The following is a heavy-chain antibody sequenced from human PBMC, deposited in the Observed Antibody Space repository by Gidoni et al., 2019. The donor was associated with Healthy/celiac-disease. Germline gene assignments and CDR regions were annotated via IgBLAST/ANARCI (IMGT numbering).Heavy chain of an antibody. V-gene: IGHV3-30-3*01. CDR3: ARAVQLWLTDGEFDY. J-gene: IGHJ4*02. CDR2: ISYDGSNK. CDR1: GFTFSSYA. Sequence: QVQLVESGGGVVQPGRSLRLSCAASGFTFSSYAMHWVRPAPGKGLEWVAVISYDGSNKYYADSVKGRFTISRDNSKNTLYLQMNSLRAEDTAVYYCARAVQLWLTDGEFDYWGQGTLVTVSS. D-gene: IGHD5-18*01.